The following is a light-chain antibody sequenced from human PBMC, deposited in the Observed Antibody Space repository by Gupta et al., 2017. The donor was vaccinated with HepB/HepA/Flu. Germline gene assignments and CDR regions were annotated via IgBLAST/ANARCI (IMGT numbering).Light chain of an antibody. CDR1: QNLLYSSNSKNY. CDR3: QQSYNPPGT. CDR2: WAT. J-gene: IGKJ1*01. Sequence: DHVMTQSPVSLTVSLGEKATINCKSSQNLLYSSNSKNYVRWYQQKAGAPTKLLNYWATTRESGVPDRSSGSGSGTVSTLTSSSLQAEDVAVYYCQQSYNPPGTFGQGTKVEIK. V-gene: IGKV4-1*01.